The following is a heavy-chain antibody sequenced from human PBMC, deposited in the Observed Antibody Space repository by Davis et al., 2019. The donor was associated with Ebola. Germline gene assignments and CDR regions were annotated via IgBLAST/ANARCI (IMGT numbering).Heavy chain of an antibody. Sequence: PGGSLRLSCTASGFTVSSNYMSWVRQAPGKGLEWVSVIYSGGSTYYADSVKGRFTISRDNSKNTLYLQMNSLRAEDTAVYYCAKDHYARPRYYYGMDVWGQGTTVTVSS. J-gene: IGHJ6*02. V-gene: IGHV3-66*02. CDR2: IYSGGST. D-gene: IGHD3-16*01. CDR1: GFTVSSNY. CDR3: AKDHYARPRYYYGMDV.